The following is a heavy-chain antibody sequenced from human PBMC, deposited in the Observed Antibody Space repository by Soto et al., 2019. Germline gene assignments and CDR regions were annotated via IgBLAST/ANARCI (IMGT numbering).Heavy chain of an antibody. D-gene: IGHD3-3*01. V-gene: IGHV1-69*05. CDR2: IIPIFGTA. CDR1: GGTFSSYA. Sequence: SVKVSCKASGGTFSSYAISWVRQAPGQGLEWMGGIIPIFGTANYAQKLQGRVTMTTDTSTSTAYMELRSLRSDNTAVYYCARESRITIFGVVPPIDYWGQGTLVTVSS. J-gene: IGHJ4*02. CDR3: ARESRITIFGVVPPIDY.